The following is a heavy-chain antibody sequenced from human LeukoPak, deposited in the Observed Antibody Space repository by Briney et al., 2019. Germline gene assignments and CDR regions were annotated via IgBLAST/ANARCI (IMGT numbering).Heavy chain of an antibody. CDR2: IRYDGSNK. D-gene: IGHD6-19*01. CDR1: GFTFSSYG. J-gene: IGHJ6*03. CDR3: AKDIAVSGIYYYYYMDV. Sequence: PGGSLRLSCAASGFTFSSYGMHWVRQAPGKGLEWVAFIRYDGSNKYYADSVKGRFTISRDNSKNTLYLQMSSLRAEDTAVYYCAKDIAVSGIYYYYYMDVWGKGTTVTVSS. V-gene: IGHV3-30*02.